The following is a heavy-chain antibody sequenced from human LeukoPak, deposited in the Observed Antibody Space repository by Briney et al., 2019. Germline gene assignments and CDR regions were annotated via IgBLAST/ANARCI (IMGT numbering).Heavy chain of an antibody. CDR3: VRDLVPDYDSSGYYFDAFDI. CDR2: ISSSGSTI. CDR1: GFTFSDYY. Sequence: GGSLRLSCAASGFTFSDYYMSWIRQAPGKGLEWVSYISSSGSTIYYADSVKGRFTISRDNAKNSLYLQMNSLRAEDTAVYYCVRDLVPDYDSSGYYFDAFDIWGQGTMVTVSS. V-gene: IGHV3-11*01. D-gene: IGHD3-22*01. J-gene: IGHJ3*02.